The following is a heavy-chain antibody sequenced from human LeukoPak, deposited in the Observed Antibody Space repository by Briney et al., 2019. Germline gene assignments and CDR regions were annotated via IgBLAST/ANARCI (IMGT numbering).Heavy chain of an antibody. CDR1: RLTLSNSA. D-gene: IGHD3-9*01. J-gene: IGHJ3*02. CDR3: ASPGILTGYPYAFDI. Sequence: SGGSLRLSCAASRLTLSNSAMSWVRQAPGKGLEWVSNISGSGGRTNYADSVKGRFTISRDNYENTLYLQMDSLRAEDTAVYYGASPGILTGYPYAFDIWGQGTMVTVSS. CDR2: ISGSGGRT. V-gene: IGHV3-23*01.